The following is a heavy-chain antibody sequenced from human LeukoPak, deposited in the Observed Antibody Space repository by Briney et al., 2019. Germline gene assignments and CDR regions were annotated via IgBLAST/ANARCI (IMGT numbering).Heavy chain of an antibody. CDR1: GGSISSYY. V-gene: IGHV4-59*12. CDR3: ARVPRSGGSCYLDY. J-gene: IGHJ4*02. D-gene: IGHD2-15*01. Sequence: SETLSLTCTVSGGSISSYYWSWIRQPPGKGLEWIGYIYYSGSTNYNPSLKSRVTISVDTSKNQFSLKLSSVTAADTAVYYCARVPRSGGSCYLDYWGQGTLVTVSS. CDR2: IYYSGST.